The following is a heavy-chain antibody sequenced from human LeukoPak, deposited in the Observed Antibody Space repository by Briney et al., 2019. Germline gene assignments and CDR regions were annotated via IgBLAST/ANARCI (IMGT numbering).Heavy chain of an antibody. CDR3: ARDLRYGDYIDY. V-gene: IGHV1-46*01. CDR2: INPSGGST. J-gene: IGHJ4*02. CDR1: GYTFTSYY. Sequence: GASVKVSCTASGYTFTSYYMHWVRQAPGQGLEWMGIINPSGGSTSYAQKFQGRVTMTRDTSISTAYMELSSLTSDDTAIYYCARDLRYGDYIDYWGQGTLVTVSS. D-gene: IGHD4-17*01.